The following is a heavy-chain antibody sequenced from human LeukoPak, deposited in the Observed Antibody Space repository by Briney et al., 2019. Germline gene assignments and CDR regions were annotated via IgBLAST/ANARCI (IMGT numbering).Heavy chain of an antibody. V-gene: IGHV3-7*01. CDR2: IKQDGSEK. J-gene: IGHJ3*01. CDR1: GFTFSNAW. CDR3: ARDGEAGYYDFWSGYYIS. D-gene: IGHD3-3*01. Sequence: GSLRLSCAASGFTFSNAWMSWVRQAPGKGLEWVANIKQDGSEKYYVDSVKGRFTISRDNAKNSLYLQMNSLRAEDTAVYYCARDGEAGYYDFWSGYYISWGQGTMVTVSS.